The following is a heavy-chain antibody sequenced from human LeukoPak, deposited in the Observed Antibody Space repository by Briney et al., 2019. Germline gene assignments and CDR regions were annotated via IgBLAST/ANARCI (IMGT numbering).Heavy chain of an antibody. CDR2: IYPGDSET. J-gene: IGHJ4*02. CDR1: GFSFSSYW. V-gene: IGHV5-51*01. CDR3: TRSPDIDILTGYSRYYFDY. D-gene: IGHD3-9*01. Sequence: GESLKISCKGSGFSFSSYWIAWVRQMPGKGLEWMGMIYPGDSETRYSLSFEGQVIISAHKSIDTAYLQWNSLKASDTAIYYCTRSPDIDILTGYSRYYFDYWGQGTLVTVSS.